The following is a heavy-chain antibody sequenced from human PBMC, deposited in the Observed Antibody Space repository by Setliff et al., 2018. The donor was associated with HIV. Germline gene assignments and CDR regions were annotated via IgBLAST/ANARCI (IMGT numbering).Heavy chain of an antibody. CDR1: GGSLSGYY. CDR2: FNHGRST. V-gene: IGHV4-34*01. CDR3: ARGARLLTAYIDRWDYYYMRV. Sequence: PSETLSLTCAVYGGSLSGYYWSWIRQPPGKGLEWIGEFNHGRSTNYNPSLKSRITISVDTSKDQFSLKLSSVTAADTAVYYCARGARLLTAYIDRWDYYYMRVWGKGTTVTVSS. J-gene: IGHJ6*03. D-gene: IGHD3-9*01.